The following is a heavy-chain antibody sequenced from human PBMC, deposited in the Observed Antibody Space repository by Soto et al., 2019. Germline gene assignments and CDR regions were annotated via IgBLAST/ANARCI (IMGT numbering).Heavy chain of an antibody. V-gene: IGHV4-34*01. J-gene: IGHJ4*01. D-gene: IGHD2-8*01. Sequence: SVTMSLTCTVYGVSISGYDWSWISKHTGKGLEWIGEINHSGSTNYNPSLKGRVTISIDTSKNQFSLKLSSVTAADTAVYYCARATRYCTNGVCSTFEYWGQGTLVTVSS. CDR2: INHSGST. CDR1: GVSISGYD. CDR3: ARATRYCTNGVCSTFEY.